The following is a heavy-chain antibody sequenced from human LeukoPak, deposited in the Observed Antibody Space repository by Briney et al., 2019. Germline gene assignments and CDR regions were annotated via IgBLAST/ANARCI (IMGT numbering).Heavy chain of an antibody. J-gene: IGHJ4*02. D-gene: IGHD3-10*01. CDR1: GFTFSSYG. CDR3: ASTGSGSYTTFDY. CDR2: IWYDGSNK. V-gene: IGHV3-33*01. Sequence: GGSLRLSCAASGFTFSSYGMHWVRQAPGKGLEWVAVIWYDGSNKYYADSVKGRFTISRDNSKNTLYLQMNSLRAEDTAVYYCASTGSGSYTTFDYWGQGTLVTVSS.